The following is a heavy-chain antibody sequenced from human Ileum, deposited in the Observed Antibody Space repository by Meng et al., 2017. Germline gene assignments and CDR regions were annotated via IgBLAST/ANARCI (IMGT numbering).Heavy chain of an antibody. CDR3: ASGGALWLRGVVDY. D-gene: IGHD5-18*01. J-gene: IGHJ4*02. Sequence: QVQLRDSGPGLVKPSQTLSLTCTVSGGSSGASLSSPYYYWTWIRQPPGKGLEWIGNIDSSRSTYYTPSIRRRVTMSLDTSKNPFSLNLTSMTAADTAVYYCASGGALWLRGVVDYWGQGALVTVSS. V-gene: IGHV4-30-4*01. CDR2: IDSSRST. CDR1: GGSSGASLSSPYYY.